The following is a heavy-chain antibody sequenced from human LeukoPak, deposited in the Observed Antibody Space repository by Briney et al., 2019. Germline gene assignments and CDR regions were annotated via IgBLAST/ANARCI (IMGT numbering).Heavy chain of an antibody. CDR3: ARLQLQWLGDAFDI. V-gene: IGHV4-59*01. D-gene: IGHD6-19*01. CDR2: ISYNGST. J-gene: IGHJ3*02. CDR1: GGSISSYY. Sequence: PSETLSLTCTVSGGSISSYYWSWIRQPPGKGLEWIGYISYNGSTNYNPSLKSRVTISVDTFKNQFSLKLSSVTAADTAVYYCARLQLQWLGDAFDIWGQGTMVTVSS.